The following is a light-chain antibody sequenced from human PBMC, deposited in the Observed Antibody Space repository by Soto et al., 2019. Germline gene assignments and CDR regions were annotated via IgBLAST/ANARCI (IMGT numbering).Light chain of an antibody. J-gene: IGLJ2*01. CDR1: SSNIGAGYD. Sequence: QSVLTQPPSVSGAPGQRVTISCTGSSSNIGAGYDVHWYQQLPGTAPKLLIYGNSNRPSGVPDRFSGSKSGTSASLAITGLQPEDEADYYCQSYDSSLSGSRVFGGGTKVTVL. V-gene: IGLV1-40*01. CDR3: QSYDSSLSGSRV. CDR2: GNS.